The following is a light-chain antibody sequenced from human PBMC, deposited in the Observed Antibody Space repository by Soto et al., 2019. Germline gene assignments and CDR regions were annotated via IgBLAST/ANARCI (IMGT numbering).Light chain of an antibody. V-gene: IGKV3-20*01. CDR3: QQRRGSPVT. Sequence: WTQSQATLTLSPRERATLSPSVSKSVSSNYLAWYQQKPGQSPRLLIYAASSRATGVPDRFSGSGSGTDFTLIISRLEAEDFGVYYCQQRRGSPVTFGEGTKVDI. CDR2: AAS. CDR1: KSVSSNY. J-gene: IGKJ1*01.